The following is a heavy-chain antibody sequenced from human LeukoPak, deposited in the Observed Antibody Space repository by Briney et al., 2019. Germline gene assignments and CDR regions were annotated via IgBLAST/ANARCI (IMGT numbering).Heavy chain of an antibody. Sequence: PGRSLRLSCAASGFTFDDYAMHWVRQAPGKGLEWVSGISSNSGSIGYADSGKGRFTISRDNAKNFLYLQMNSLRAEDTALYYCAKDAASKYYYDSICSLDYWGQGTLVTVSS. CDR1: GFTFDDYA. D-gene: IGHD3-22*01. J-gene: IGHJ4*02. V-gene: IGHV3-9*01. CDR2: ISSNSGSI. CDR3: AKDAASKYYYDSICSLDY.